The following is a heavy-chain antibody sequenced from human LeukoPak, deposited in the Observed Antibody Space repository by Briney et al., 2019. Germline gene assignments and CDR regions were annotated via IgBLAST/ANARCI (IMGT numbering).Heavy chain of an antibody. CDR3: ATEYSVFAFDI. V-gene: IGHV3-15*01. Sequence: AASGFTFSNXXXXWVRXAPGKXXXXXXRIKSKTDGGTIDYAAPVKGRFTISRDDSKNTLFLQMNSLKTEDTAIYYCATEYSVFAFDIWGQGTVVTVSS. CDR1: GFTFSNXX. J-gene: IGHJ3*02. D-gene: IGHD5-12*01. CDR2: IKSKTDGGTI.